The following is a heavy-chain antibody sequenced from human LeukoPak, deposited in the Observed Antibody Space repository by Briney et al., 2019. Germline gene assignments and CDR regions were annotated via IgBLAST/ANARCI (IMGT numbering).Heavy chain of an antibody. J-gene: IGHJ4*02. V-gene: IGHV4-30-4*01. D-gene: IGHD5-12*01. CDR3: ARTLPVGYGGYVGAIDY. CDR2: IYYSGST. Sequence: PSQTLSLTCTVSGGSLSSGDYYWSWIRQPPGKGLEWIGYIYYSGSTYYNPSLKSRVTISVDTSKNQFSLKLSSVTAADTAVYYCARTLPVGYGGYVGAIDYWGQGTLVTVSS. CDR1: GGSLSSGDYY.